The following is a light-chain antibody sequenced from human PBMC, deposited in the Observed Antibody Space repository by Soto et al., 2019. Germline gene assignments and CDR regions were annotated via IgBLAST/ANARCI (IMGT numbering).Light chain of an antibody. V-gene: IGLV2-14*01. CDR2: EVS. CDR1: NSDVGGYNY. Sequence: QSALTQPASVSGSPGQWITISCTGTNSDVGGYNYVSWYQQHPGKAPKLMIYEVSNRPSGVADRFSGSKSDNTASLTVSGLQAEDEADYYCSSQGVFGTGTKVTVL. CDR3: SSQGV. J-gene: IGLJ1*01.